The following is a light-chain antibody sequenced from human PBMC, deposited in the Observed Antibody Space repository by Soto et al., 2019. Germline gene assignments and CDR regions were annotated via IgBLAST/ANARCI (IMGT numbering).Light chain of an antibody. CDR3: CSYAGGYTYV. CDR2: DVS. Sequence: QSVLTQPGSVSGSPGQSVTISCAGTTSDVGGYNYVSWYQQHPGKAPKVMIYDVSKRPSGVPDRFSGSKSGNTASLTISGLQAEDEADYYCCSYAGGYTYVFGTGTKVTVL. V-gene: IGLV2-11*01. J-gene: IGLJ1*01. CDR1: TSDVGGYNY.